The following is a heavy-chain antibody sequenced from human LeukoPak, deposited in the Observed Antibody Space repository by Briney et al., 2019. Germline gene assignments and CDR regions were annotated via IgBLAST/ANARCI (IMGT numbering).Heavy chain of an antibody. CDR2: ISAYNGNT. CDR3: ARDHGARSDYFDY. CDR1: GYTFTSYG. D-gene: IGHD3-10*01. J-gene: IGHJ4*02. Sequence: GASVKVSCKASGYTFTSYGISWVRQAPGQGLEWTGWISAYNGNTNSAQKFQGRVTMTTDTSTSTVYMELRSLRSDDTAVYYCARDHGARSDYFDYWGQGTLVTVSS. V-gene: IGHV1-18*01.